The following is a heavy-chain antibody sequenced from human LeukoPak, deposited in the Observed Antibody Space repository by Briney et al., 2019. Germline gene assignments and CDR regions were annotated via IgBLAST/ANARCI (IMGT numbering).Heavy chain of an antibody. CDR2: ISSSSSYI. D-gene: IGHD3-22*01. CDR1: GFTFSSYS. J-gene: IGHJ6*02. V-gene: IGHV3-21*01. Sequence: PGGSLRLSCAASGFTFSSYSMNWVRQAPGKGLEWVSSISSSSSYIYYADSVKGRFTISRDNAKNSLYLQMNSLRAEDTAVYYCARDLDSSGYYRSGMDVWGQGTTVTVSS. CDR3: ARDLDSSGYYRSGMDV.